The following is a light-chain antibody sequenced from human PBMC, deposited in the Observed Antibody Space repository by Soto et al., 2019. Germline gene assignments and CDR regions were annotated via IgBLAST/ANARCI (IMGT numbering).Light chain of an antibody. J-gene: IGLJ3*02. V-gene: IGLV1-40*01. CDR1: SSNIGAPYD. Sequence: QSVLTQPPSVSGAPGKRVTISCTGSSSNIGAPYDVHWYQQLPGTAPKLLIYGNNNRPSGVPDRFSGSKSGTSASLAITGLQAEDEADYYCQSFDSSLSGWVFGGGTKLTVL. CDR2: GNN. CDR3: QSFDSSLSGWV.